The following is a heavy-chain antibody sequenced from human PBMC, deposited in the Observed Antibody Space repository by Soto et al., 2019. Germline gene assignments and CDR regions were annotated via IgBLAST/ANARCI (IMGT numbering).Heavy chain of an antibody. J-gene: IGHJ4*02. CDR3: AKGSNIVVVPAAMGFDY. D-gene: IGHD2-2*01. Sequence: HPGGSLRLSCAASGFTFSSYAMSWVRQAPGKGLEWVSAISGSGGSTYYADSVKGRFTISRDNSKNTLYLQMNSLRAEDTAVYYCAKGSNIVVVPAAMGFDYWGQGTLVTVSS. CDR2: ISGSGGST. CDR1: GFTFSSYA. V-gene: IGHV3-23*01.